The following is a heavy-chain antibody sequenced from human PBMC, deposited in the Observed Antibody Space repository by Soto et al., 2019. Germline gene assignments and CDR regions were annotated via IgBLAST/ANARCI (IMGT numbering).Heavy chain of an antibody. CDR1: GFTVSSNY. Sequence: GGSLRLSCAASGFTVSSNYMIWVRQAPGKGLEWVSVIYSGGSTYYADSVKGRFTISRDNSKNTLYLQMNSLRAEDTAVYYCAREPVANDAFDIWGQGTMVTVSS. J-gene: IGHJ3*02. CDR2: IYSGGST. V-gene: IGHV3-66*01. D-gene: IGHD6-19*01. CDR3: AREPVANDAFDI.